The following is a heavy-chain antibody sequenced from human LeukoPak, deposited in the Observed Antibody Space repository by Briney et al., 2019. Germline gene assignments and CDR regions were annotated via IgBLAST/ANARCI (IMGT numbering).Heavy chain of an antibody. Sequence: ASVKVSCKASGYTFTDYYMHWVRQAPGQGLEWRGGINPSSGGTNYAQKFQGRVTVTRDTSISTAYMDMSRLRSDDTAVYYCARAGVWDYSDSSGYHNAAFDIWGQGTMVTVSS. CDR1: GYTFTDYY. V-gene: IGHV1-2*02. D-gene: IGHD3-22*01. CDR3: ARAGVWDYSDSSGYHNAAFDI. CDR2: INPSSGGT. J-gene: IGHJ3*02.